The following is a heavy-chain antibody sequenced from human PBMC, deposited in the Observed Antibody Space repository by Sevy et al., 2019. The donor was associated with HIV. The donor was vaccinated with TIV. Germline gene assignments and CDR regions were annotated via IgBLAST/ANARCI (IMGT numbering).Heavy chain of an antibody. CDR2: INHSGST. Sequence: SETLSLTCAVHGGSFSGYYRNWIRQPPGKGLEWIGEINHSGSTNYNPSLKSRVTISVDTSKNQFSLKLGSVTAADKAVYYCARSPPIVVVPGAPSWFDPWGQGTLVTVSS. V-gene: IGHV4-34*01. D-gene: IGHD2-2*01. J-gene: IGHJ5*02. CDR3: ARSPPIVVVPGAPSWFDP. CDR1: GGSFSGYY.